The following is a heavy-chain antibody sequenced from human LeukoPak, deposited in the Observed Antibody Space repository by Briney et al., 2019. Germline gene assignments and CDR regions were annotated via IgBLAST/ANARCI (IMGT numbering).Heavy chain of an antibody. J-gene: IGHJ3*02. Sequence: GGSLRLSCAASGFTFSSYWMSWVRQAPGKGLEWVANIKQDGSEKYYVDSVKGRFTISRGNADNSLYLQMNSLKVEDTAVYCARYGNGEWLAHYSFDMWGQGTMVTVSS. D-gene: IGHD6-19*01. CDR3: ARYGNGEWLAHYSFDM. V-gene: IGHV3-7*01. CDR2: IKQDGSEK. CDR1: GFTFSSYW.